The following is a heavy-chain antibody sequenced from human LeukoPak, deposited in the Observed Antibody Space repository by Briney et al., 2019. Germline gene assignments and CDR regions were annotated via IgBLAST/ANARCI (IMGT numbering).Heavy chain of an antibody. CDR1: GGSFSGYY. CDR2: INHSGST. Sequence: SETLSLTCAVYGGSFSGYYWSWIRQPPGKGLEWIGEINHSGSTNYNPSLKSRVTISVDTSKNQFSLKLSPVTAADTAVYYCARVGGYSYGPSYWGQGTLVTVSS. V-gene: IGHV4-34*01. D-gene: IGHD5-18*01. J-gene: IGHJ4*02. CDR3: ARVGGYSYGPSY.